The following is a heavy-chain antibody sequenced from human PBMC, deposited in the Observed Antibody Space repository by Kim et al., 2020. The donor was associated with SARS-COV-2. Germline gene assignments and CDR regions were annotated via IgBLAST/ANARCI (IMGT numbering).Heavy chain of an antibody. V-gene: IGHV3-74*01. CDR2: INGDGGTR. Sequence: GGSLRLSCAASRFTFSTYWMHWVRQASGQGLVWVSRINGDGGTRNYADSVRGRFTISRDNSKNLLYLQMNNLRAEDTAIYYCAKRHYVTSVNIYCFFDWGRVTISRDKAKTTLNPQMTSLRAQETVVYDCARRKCESKGKMYCPVYWGQGIFVTVSS. J-gene: IGHJ1*01. D-gene: IGHD3-10*02. CDR1: RFTFSTYW. CDR3: AKRHYVTSVNIYCFFDWGRVTISRDKAKTTLNPQMTSLRAQETVVYDCARRKCESKGKMYCPVY.